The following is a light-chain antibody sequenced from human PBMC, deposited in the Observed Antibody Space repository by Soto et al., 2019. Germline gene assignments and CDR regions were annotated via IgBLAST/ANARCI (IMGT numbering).Light chain of an antibody. J-gene: IGKJ1*01. CDR2: AAS. CDR1: QSISTY. Sequence: DIQMTQSPSSLSASVGDRVTITCRASQSISTYLNWYQHKQGKAPQLLISAASGLQSGVPSRFSGSGSGTDFTLTISSLQPEDFATYYCQQSFSTLSWTFGQGTKVDIK. V-gene: IGKV1-39*01. CDR3: QQSFSTLSWT.